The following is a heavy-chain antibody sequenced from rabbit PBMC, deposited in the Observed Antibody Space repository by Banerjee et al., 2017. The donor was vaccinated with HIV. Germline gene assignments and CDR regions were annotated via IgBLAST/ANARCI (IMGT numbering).Heavy chain of an antibody. Sequence: GKGLEWIACIYSSNGDKWYASWVKGRFTISKTSSTTVTLQMTSLTAADTATYFCARDLAGYLYYGRLDLWGPGTLVTVS. CDR2: IYSSNGDK. J-gene: IGHJ3*01. V-gene: IGHV1S40*01. CDR3: ARDLAGYLYYGRLDL. D-gene: IGHD7-1*01.